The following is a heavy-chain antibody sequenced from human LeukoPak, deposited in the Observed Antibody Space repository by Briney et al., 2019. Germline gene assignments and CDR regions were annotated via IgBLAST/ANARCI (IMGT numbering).Heavy chain of an antibody. Sequence: AASVKVSCKASGGTFSSYAISWVRQAPGQGLEWMGGTIPIFGTANYAQKFQGRVTITADESTSTAYMELSSLRSEDTAVYYCARDRVADHAFDVWGQGTMVTVSS. V-gene: IGHV1-69*13. CDR2: TIPIFGTA. J-gene: IGHJ3*01. CDR3: ARDRVADHAFDV. CDR1: GGTFSSYA. D-gene: IGHD6-19*01.